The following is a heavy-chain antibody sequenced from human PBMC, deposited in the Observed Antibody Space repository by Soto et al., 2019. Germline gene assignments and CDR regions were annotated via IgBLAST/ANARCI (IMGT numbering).Heavy chain of an antibody. V-gene: IGHV4-59*02. J-gene: IGHJ4*02. CDR1: GGSVSSCW. CDR3: ARGPGASDYYFDY. D-gene: IGHD3-10*01. CDR2: IYYTGST. Sequence: SETLSLTCSVSGGSVSSCWWSWIRQPPGKGLEWIGYIYYTGSTNYSPSLKGRVTISLDASKSQFSLKLTSVTAADTAVYYCARGPGASDYYFDYWGPGTLVTVSS.